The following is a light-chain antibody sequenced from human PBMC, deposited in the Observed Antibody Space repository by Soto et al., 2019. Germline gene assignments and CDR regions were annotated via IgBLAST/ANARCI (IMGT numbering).Light chain of an antibody. J-gene: IGKJ3*01. CDR1: QNINSY. V-gene: IGKV3-11*01. CDR2: ATS. CDR3: QQRSIWPFT. Sequence: EIVLTQSPATLSLSPGERATLSCRASQNINSYLAWYQQKPGQAPRLLIYATSNRATGIPARFSGSGSGTDFTLSISNLEPKDFAVYYCQQRSIWPFTFGPGTRVDIK.